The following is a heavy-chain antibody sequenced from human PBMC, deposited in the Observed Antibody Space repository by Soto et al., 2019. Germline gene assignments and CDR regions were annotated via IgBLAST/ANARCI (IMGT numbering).Heavy chain of an antibody. CDR2: ISYDGSNK. J-gene: IGHJ5*01. Sequence: QVQLVESGGGVVQPGRSLRLSCAASGFTFSTYGMHWVRQAPGKGLEWVALISYDGSNKYYADSVKGRFTISRDNSKNTRYLQMNSLRAEDTAVYYCAKDPYGDYGFNWFDFWGQGTLVTVSS. V-gene: IGHV3-30*18. D-gene: IGHD4-17*01. CDR3: AKDPYGDYGFNWFDF. CDR1: GFTFSTYG.